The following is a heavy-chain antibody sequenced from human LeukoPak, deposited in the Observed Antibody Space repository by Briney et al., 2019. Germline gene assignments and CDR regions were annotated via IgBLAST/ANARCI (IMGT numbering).Heavy chain of an antibody. D-gene: IGHD3-16*02. J-gene: IGHJ4*02. CDR2: INPNSGDT. CDR1: GYTFIGYY. V-gene: IGHV1-2*02. Sequence: GASLKVSCKASGYTFIGYYIHWVRQAPGQGLEWMGCINPNSGDTDYARNFQGRVTMTRDTSISTAYMELSSLRSDDTAVYYCARGRDYVWGSYRPREYYFDYWGQGTLVTVSS. CDR3: ARGRDYVWGSYRPREYYFDY.